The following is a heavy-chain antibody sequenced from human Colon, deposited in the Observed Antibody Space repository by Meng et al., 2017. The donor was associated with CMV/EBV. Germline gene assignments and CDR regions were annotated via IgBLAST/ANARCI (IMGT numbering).Heavy chain of an antibody. J-gene: IGHJ4*02. D-gene: IGHD6-13*01. CDR2: ISSNGGST. V-gene: IGHV3-64*02. CDR3: ARVSSSSWYGIDY. Sequence: CAASGFSFSSYAMHWVRQAPGEGLEYVSAISSNGGSTYYADSVKGRFTISRDNSKNTLYLQMGSLRAEDMAVYYCARVSSSSWYGIDYWGQGTLVTVSS. CDR1: GFSFSSYA.